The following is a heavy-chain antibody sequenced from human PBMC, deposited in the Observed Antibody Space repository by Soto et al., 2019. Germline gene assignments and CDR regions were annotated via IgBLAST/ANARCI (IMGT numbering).Heavy chain of an antibody. V-gene: IGHV3-53*02. CDR1: GFSVSSKY. D-gene: IGHD3-22*01. J-gene: IGHJ4*02. CDR2: IYSGGST. CDR3: TSGYSVYFDY. Sequence: EVQLVETGGGLSQPGGSLRLSCAASGFSVSSKYMTWVRQAPGKGLEWVSVIYSGGSTYYADSVKGRFTISRDNSKNTLYLQMNSLRVEDTAVYYCTSGYSVYFDYWGQGTLVTVSS.